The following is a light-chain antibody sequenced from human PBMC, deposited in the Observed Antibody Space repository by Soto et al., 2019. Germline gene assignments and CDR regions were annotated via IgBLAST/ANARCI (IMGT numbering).Light chain of an antibody. CDR2: DVS. J-gene: IGLJ1*01. V-gene: IGLV2-14*01. CDR3: SSFTSISTLDV. CDR1: SSDDGGYNY. Sequence: QSALTQPASVSGSPGQSINISCTGTSSDDGGYNYVSWYQQHPGKAPKLMIYDVSNRPSGVSNRVSGSKSGNTASLTISGLHAEDEADYYCSSFTSISTLDVFGTGTKLTVL.